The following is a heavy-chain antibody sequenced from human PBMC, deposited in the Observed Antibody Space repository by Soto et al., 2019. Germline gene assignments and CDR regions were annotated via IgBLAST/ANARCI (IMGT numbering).Heavy chain of an antibody. CDR3: ARHNYGSGSTYFDY. Sequence: AETLSLTCDGSVGSISSYYWTLWRQPPGKGLQYIGYIYYSGSTNYNPSLKSRVTISVDTSKNQFSLKLNSMTAADTAVYYCARHNYGSGSTYFDYWGQGTLVTVSS. CDR2: IYYSGST. CDR1: VGSISSYY. D-gene: IGHD3-10*01. V-gene: IGHV4-59*08. J-gene: IGHJ4*02.